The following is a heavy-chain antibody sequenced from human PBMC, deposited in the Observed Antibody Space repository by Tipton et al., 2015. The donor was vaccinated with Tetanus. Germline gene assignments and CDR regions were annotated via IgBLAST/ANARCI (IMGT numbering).Heavy chain of an antibody. CDR1: GFTVSSNY. V-gene: IGHV3-21*01. D-gene: IGHD5-18*01. J-gene: IGHJ6*02. CDR3: ARASIAIQLWLSGNYYYGMDV. CDR2: ISSSSSYI. Sequence: SLRLSCAASGFTVSSNYMSWVRQAPGKGLEWVSSISSSSSYIYYADSVKGRFTISRDNAKNSLYLQMNSLRAEDTAVYYCARASIAIQLWLSGNYYYGMDVWGQGTTVTVSS.